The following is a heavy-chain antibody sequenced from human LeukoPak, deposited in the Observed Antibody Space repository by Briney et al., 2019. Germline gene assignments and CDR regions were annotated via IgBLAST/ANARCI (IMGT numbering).Heavy chain of an antibody. J-gene: IGHJ4*02. CDR2: IIPIFGTA. Sequence: SVKVSCKASGVTFSSYAISWVRHAPGQGLECMRGIIPIFGTANYAQKFQGRVTITTDESTSTAYLELSSLRSEDTAVYYCAREGVRQQLVLDYWGQGTLVTVSS. CDR1: GVTFSSYA. V-gene: IGHV1-69*05. D-gene: IGHD6-6*01. CDR3: AREGVRQQLVLDY.